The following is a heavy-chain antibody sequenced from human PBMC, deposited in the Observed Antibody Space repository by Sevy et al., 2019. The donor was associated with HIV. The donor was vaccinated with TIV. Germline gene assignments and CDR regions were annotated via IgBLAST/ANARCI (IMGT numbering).Heavy chain of an antibody. CDR3: ARAGLGGFHTSPDY. J-gene: IGHJ4*02. CDR2: ISSSGSFT. V-gene: IGHV3-48*03. CDR1: GFTFSSYE. D-gene: IGHD2-15*01. Sequence: GGSLRLSCAASGFTFSSYEMNWVRQAPGKGLEWVTYISSSGSFTYYADSVKGRFTISRDNAKNSLFLQMKTLRAEDTSIYYCARAGLGGFHTSPDYWGQGTLVTVSS.